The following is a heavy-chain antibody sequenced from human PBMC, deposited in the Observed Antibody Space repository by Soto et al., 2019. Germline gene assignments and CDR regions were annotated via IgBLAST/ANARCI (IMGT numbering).Heavy chain of an antibody. CDR1: GYTFTSYC. D-gene: IGHD2-2*01. J-gene: IGHJ4*02. CDR2: ASANNGDT. Sequence: VQLVQSGPEVKEPGASVRVSCTASGYTFTSYCFSWVRQAPGQGLAWVGWASANNGDTNSARKLQGSVTLTTDTSTSTAYMDLRSLTSDDTAVYYCARDFRDTCGGTSCIYFDFWGQGTLVTVSS. V-gene: IGHV1-18*01. CDR3: ARDFRDTCGGTSCIYFDF.